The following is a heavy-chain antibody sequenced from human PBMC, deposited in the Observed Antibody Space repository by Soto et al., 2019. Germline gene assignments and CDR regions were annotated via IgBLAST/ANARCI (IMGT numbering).Heavy chain of an antibody. CDR3: APLNVDTAKDGGY. CDR1: GGTFSSYA. CDR2: IIPIFGTA. D-gene: IGHD5-18*01. V-gene: IGHV1-69*01. Sequence: QVQLVQSGAEVKKPGSSVKVSCKASGGTFSSYAISWVRQAPGQGLEWMGGIIPIFGTANYAQKFQGRVTITADESTSTAYMELSSLTSKDTAVYYSAPLNVDTAKDGGYWGQGTLVTVSS. J-gene: IGHJ4*02.